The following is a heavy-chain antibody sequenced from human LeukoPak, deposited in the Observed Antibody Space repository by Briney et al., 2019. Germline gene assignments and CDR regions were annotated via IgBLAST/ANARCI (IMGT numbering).Heavy chain of an antibody. V-gene: IGHV3-21*01. Sequence: GGSLRLFCAASGFTFSSYSMNWVRQAPGKGLEWVSSISSSSSYIYYADSVKGRFTISRDNAKNSLYLQMNSLRAEDTAVYYCARGKTTAGLGYWGQGTLVTVSS. CDR2: ISSSSSYI. J-gene: IGHJ4*02. D-gene: IGHD4-17*01. CDR3: ARGKTTAGLGY. CDR1: GFTFSSYS.